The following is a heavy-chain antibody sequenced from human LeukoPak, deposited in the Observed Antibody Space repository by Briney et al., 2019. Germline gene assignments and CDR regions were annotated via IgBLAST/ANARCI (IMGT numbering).Heavy chain of an antibody. CDR1: GGSISSSSYY. J-gene: IGHJ3*02. D-gene: IGHD5-12*01. Sequence: PSETLSLTCTVSGGSISSSSYYWGWIRQPPGKGLEWIGSIYYSGSTYYNPSLKSRVTISVDTSKNQFSLKLSSVTAADTAVYYCASYSGYDDDAFDIWGQGTMVTVSS. V-gene: IGHV4-39*07. CDR2: IYYSGST. CDR3: ASYSGYDDDAFDI.